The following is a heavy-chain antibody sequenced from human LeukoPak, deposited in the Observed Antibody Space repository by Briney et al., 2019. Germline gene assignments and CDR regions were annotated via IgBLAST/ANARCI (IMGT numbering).Heavy chain of an antibody. CDR2: VGPSHTTR. V-gene: IGHV1-18*01. CDR3: ARDYILPLETDNGDGFAI. D-gene: IGHD3-3*02. Sequence: GASVKVSCKASRGTFSSYAISWVRQAPGQGLEWMGWVGPSHTTRVYAQQFQGRVTMTADTNTNTVSMELRSLRSDDTAVYFCARDYILPLETDNGDGFAIWGQGTVVSVSS. J-gene: IGHJ3*02. CDR1: RGTFSSYA.